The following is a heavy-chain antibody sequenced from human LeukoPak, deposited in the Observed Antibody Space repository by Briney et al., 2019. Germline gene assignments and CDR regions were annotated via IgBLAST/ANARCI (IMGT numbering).Heavy chain of an antibody. CDR2: IYYSGST. CDR1: GGSISSYY. J-gene: IGHJ4*02. V-gene: IGHV4-59*01. Sequence: SETLSLTCTGSGGSISSYYWSWIRQPPGKKLEWIGYIYYSGSTNYNPSLKSRVTISVDTSKNQFSLKLSSVTAADTAVYYCATKADGGYDLYFDYWGQGTLVTVSS. D-gene: IGHD5-12*01. CDR3: ATKADGGYDLYFDY.